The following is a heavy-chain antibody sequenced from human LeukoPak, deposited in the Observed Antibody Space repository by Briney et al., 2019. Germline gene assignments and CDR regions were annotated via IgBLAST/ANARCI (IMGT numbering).Heavy chain of an antibody. D-gene: IGHD5-24*01. J-gene: IGHJ4*02. Sequence: GSPRPPCAAPKFPFKNYAMHWVRQPLGKGTEWVAVISYDGSKKFYADAVKGRFTISRDNAMNSLYLQMNSLRGEDTAVYYCARRDGYNTFYFEYWGQGTLVTVSS. CDR1: KFPFKNYA. V-gene: IGHV3-30*04. CDR3: ARRDGYNTFYFEY. CDR2: ISYDGSKK.